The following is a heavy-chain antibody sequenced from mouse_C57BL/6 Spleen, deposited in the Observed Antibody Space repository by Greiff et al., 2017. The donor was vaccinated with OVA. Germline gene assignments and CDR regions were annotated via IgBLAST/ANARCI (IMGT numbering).Heavy chain of an antibody. CDR1: GYTFTSYW. D-gene: IGHD1-1*01. CDR2: IHPNSGST. J-gene: IGHJ2*01. Sequence: QVQLQQPGAELVKPGASVKLSCKASGYTFTSYWMHWVKQRPGQGLEWIGMIHPNSGSTNYNEKFKSKATLTVDKSSSTAYMQLSSLTSEDSAVYYCARGAFITTVVATSDYWGQGTTLTVSS. CDR3: ARGAFITTVVATSDY. V-gene: IGHV1-64*01.